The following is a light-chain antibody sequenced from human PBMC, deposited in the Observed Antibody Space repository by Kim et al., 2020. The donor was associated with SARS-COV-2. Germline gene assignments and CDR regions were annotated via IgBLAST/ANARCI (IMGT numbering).Light chain of an antibody. CDR1: QSIVVW. CDR2: KAS. J-gene: IGKJ4*01. Sequence: ASVGGRVNSTCRARQSIVVWLAWYQQKPGKAPKLVIYKASSLESGVPSRFSGSGSGTEFTLTISSLHPDDLGTYFCQQYSNYPLTFGGGTKVDIK. CDR3: QQYSNYPLT. V-gene: IGKV1-5*03.